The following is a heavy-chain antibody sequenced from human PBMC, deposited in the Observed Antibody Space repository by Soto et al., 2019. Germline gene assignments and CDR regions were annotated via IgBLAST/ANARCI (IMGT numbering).Heavy chain of an antibody. CDR1: GCTFISCS. V-gene: IGHV1-69*13. J-gene: IGHJ5*02. CDR2: IIPIFGTA. CDR3: ARSSSSHNWFDP. Sequence: SVNVSCKSSGCTFISCSISWVRRAPGQGLECMGWIIPIFGTANYAQEFQGRVTITADESTSTAYMELSSLRSEDTAVYYCARSSSSHNWFDPWGQGTLVTVSS. D-gene: IGHD6-6*01.